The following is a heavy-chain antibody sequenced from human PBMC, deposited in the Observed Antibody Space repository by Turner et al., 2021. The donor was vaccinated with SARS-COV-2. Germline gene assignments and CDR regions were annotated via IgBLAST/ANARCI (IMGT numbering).Heavy chain of an antibody. CDR2: ISYDGSNK. CDR3: ARDLSTYDYFDY. J-gene: IGHJ4*02. V-gene: IGHV3-30-3*01. Sequence: QVQLVESGGGVVQPGRSLRLSCAASGFTFSSYAMHWVRQAPGKGLEWVAVISYDGSNKYYADSVKGLFPISRDNSKNTLYLQMNSLRAEDTAVYYCARDLSTYDYFDYWGQGTLVTVSS. CDR1: GFTFSSYA. D-gene: IGHD2-21*01.